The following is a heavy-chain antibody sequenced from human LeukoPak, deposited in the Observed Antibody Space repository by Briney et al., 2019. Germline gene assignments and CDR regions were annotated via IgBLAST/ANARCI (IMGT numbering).Heavy chain of an antibody. Sequence: SQTLSLTCTVSVGSISSGDYYCSWIRQPPGKGLEWIGYIYYSGSTYYNPSLKRRFTISVDTSTNQFYLNLSSLTAPDTALYSCDTGPPTTVTTHYYSGMDVWGQGTPVTVSS. CDR1: VGSISSGDYY. J-gene: IGHJ6*02. CDR2: IYYSGST. CDR3: DTGPPTTVTTHYYSGMDV. V-gene: IGHV4-30-4*01. D-gene: IGHD4-17*01.